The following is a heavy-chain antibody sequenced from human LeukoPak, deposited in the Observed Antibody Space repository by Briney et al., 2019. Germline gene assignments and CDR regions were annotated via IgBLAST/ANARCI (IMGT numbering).Heavy chain of an antibody. CDR2: ISYDGSNK. D-gene: IGHD6-13*01. CDR1: GFTFSSYA. CDR3: ARLSRNVRWYEGY. Sequence: GGSLRLSCAASGFTFSSYAMHWVRQAPGKGLEWVAVISYDGSNKYYADSVKGRFTISRDNAKNTLYLQMNSLRAEDTAVYYCARLSRNVRWYEGYWGQGTLVTVSS. V-gene: IGHV3-30-3*01. J-gene: IGHJ4*02.